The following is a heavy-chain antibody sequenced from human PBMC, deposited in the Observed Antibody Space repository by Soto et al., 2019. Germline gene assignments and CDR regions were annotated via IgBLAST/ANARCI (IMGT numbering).Heavy chain of an antibody. V-gene: IGHV2-5*02. CDR3: AHAYGGRSLY. J-gene: IGHJ4*02. CDR1: GCSLTTDRVG. Sequence: QITLKESGPTLVQPTQTLTLTCTFSGCSLTTDRVGVGWIRQPPGEALEWRAVIYWDATQTYRPSLESRLTITKDTSKNQVALTMTHMDSVDTATYYCAHAYGGRSLYWGQGTLVTFSS. D-gene: IGHD1-26*01. CDR2: IYWDATQ.